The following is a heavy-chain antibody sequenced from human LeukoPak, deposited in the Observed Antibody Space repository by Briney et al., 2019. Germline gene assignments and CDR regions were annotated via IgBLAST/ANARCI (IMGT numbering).Heavy chain of an antibody. J-gene: IGHJ4*02. CDR1: GASISSYY. Sequence: PSETLSLTCTVSGASISSYYWSWIRQPPGKELEWIGYIYYSGSTTYNPSLNSRVTISVDTSKNHFSLKLSSVTAADTAVYFCAASRREPGVIFWGQGTLVTVSS. D-gene: IGHD1-14*01. CDR3: AASRREPGVIF. CDR2: IYYSGST. V-gene: IGHV4-59*01.